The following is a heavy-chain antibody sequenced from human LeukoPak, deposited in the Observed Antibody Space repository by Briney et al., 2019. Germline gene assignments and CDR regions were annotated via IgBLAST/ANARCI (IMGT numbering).Heavy chain of an antibody. CDR2: IYYSGST. Sequence: PSQTLSLTCTVSGGSISSGDYYWSWTRQPPGKGLEWIGYIYYSGSTYYNPSLKSRVTISVDTSKNQFSLKLSSVTAADTAVYYCARSYNWNDGFDYWGQGTLVTVSS. CDR1: GGSISSGDYY. D-gene: IGHD1-20*01. CDR3: ARSYNWNDGFDY. V-gene: IGHV4-30-4*01. J-gene: IGHJ4*02.